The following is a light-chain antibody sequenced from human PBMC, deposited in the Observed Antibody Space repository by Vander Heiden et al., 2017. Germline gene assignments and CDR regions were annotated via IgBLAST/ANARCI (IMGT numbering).Light chain of an antibody. CDR1: QSVSSY. CDR3: QQRSNCLFS. CDR2: DAS. V-gene: IGKV3-11*01. J-gene: IGKJ3*01. Sequence: EIVLTQSPATLSLSPGERATLSCRASQSVSSYLAWYQQKPGQAPRLLIYDASNRATGIPARFSGSGSGTDFTLTISSLEPEDFAVYYCQQRSNCLFSFGHWTKVDIK.